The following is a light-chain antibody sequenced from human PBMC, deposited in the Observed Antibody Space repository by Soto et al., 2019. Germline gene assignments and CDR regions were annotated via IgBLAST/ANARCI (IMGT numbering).Light chain of an antibody. CDR3: AAWDGSLNGWV. J-gene: IGLJ2*01. CDR1: RSNIGRNS. Sequence: QSVLTQPPSASGTPGQRVTISCSGGRSNIGRNSVNWYQQLPGTAPKLLIYSNNQRPSGVPDRFSGSKSDTSASLAISGLQSEDEADYYCAAWDGSLNGWVFGGGTKLTVL. V-gene: IGLV1-44*01. CDR2: SNN.